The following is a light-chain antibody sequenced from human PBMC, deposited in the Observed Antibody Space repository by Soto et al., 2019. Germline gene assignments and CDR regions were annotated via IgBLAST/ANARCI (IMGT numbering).Light chain of an antibody. CDR3: SSYTSSSSLAI. CDR1: SSDVGFYNH. V-gene: IGLV2-14*01. Sequence: QSALTQPASVSGSPGQSITISFSGTSSDVGFYNHVSWYQQHPGEAPKLLIYEVTIRPSGVSNRFSGSKSGNTASLTVSGLQAEDEGDYYCSSYTSSSSLAIFGGGTKLTVL. J-gene: IGLJ2*01. CDR2: EVT.